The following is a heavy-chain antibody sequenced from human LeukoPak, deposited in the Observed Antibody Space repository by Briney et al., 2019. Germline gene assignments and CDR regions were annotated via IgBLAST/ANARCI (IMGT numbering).Heavy chain of an antibody. CDR3: AREVVVSDY. Sequence: GGSLRLSCAASGFTISSYAMHWVRQAPGKGLEWVAVISYDGSNKYYADSVKGRFTISRDNSKNTLYLQMNSLRAEDTAVYYCAREVVVSDYWGQGTLVTVSS. J-gene: IGHJ4*02. CDR1: GFTISSYA. V-gene: IGHV3-30-3*01. D-gene: IGHD3-22*01. CDR2: ISYDGSNK.